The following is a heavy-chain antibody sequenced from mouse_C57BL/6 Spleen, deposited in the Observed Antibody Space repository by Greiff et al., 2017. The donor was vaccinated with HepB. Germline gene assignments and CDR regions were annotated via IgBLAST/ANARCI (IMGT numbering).Heavy chain of an antibody. CDR3: ARHEDFYLYFDY. CDR2: FYPGSGSI. CDR1: GYTFTEYT. Sequence: QVQLKESGAELVKPGASVKLSCKASGYTFTEYTIHWVKQRSGQGLEWIGWFYPGSGSIKYNEKFKDKATLTADKSSSTVYMELSRLTSEDSAVYYCARHEDFYLYFDYWGQGTTLTVSS. V-gene: IGHV1-62-2*01. J-gene: IGHJ2*01. D-gene: IGHD5-1*01.